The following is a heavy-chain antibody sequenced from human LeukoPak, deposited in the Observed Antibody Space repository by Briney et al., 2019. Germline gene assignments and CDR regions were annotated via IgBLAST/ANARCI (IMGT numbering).Heavy chain of an antibody. Sequence: GGSLRLSCTTSGFTFGDYAINWVRQAPGKGLEWVGFIGSKAYGGPAEFAASMKGRFTISRDDSKGVAYLQMNSLTTDDTAVYYCTRTGLISVADYFDSWGQGTLVTVSS. D-gene: IGHD3-3*02. CDR2: IGSKAYGGPA. CDR3: TRTGLISVADYFDS. V-gene: IGHV3-49*04. J-gene: IGHJ4*02. CDR1: GFTFGDYA.